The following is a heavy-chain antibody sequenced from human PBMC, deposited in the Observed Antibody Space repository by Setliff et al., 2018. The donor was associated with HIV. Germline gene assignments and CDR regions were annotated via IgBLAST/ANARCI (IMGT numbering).Heavy chain of an antibody. CDR2: VNPYSGNS. Sequence: GASVKVSCKPSGYTFAIYDINWVRQAAGQGLEWLGWVNPYSGNSGYAQKLHGRLTMTRDTSRGTAHMELRSLRSDDTAVYFCARGYASGSGSYYYDYWGQGTLVTVSS. CDR1: GYTFAIYD. D-gene: IGHD2-15*01. CDR3: ARGYASGSGSYYYDY. J-gene: IGHJ4*02. V-gene: IGHV1-8*02.